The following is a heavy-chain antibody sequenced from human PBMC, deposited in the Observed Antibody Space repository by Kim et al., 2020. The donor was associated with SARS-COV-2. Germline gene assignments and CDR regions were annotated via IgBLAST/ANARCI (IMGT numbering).Heavy chain of an antibody. Sequence: GGSLRLSCAASGFTFSSYAMSWVRQAPGKGLEWVSVIYSGGSSTYYADSVKGRFTISRDNSKNTLYLQMNSLRAEDTAVYYCAKDGVSAAAGTGYFDLWGRGTLVTVSS. CDR2: IYSGGSST. V-gene: IGHV3-23*03. CDR1: GFTFSSYA. CDR3: AKDGVSAAAGTGYFDL. J-gene: IGHJ2*01. D-gene: IGHD6-13*01.